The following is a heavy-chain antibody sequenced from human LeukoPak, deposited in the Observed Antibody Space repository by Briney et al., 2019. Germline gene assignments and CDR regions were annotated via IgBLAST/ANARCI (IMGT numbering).Heavy chain of an antibody. CDR3: ARGGYTYDI. J-gene: IGHJ4*02. CDR1: GFTFSSYS. CDR2: IKQDGSEK. V-gene: IGHV3-7*01. Sequence: GGSLRLSCTASGFTFSSYSMNWVRQAPGKGLEWVANIKQDGSEKNYVDSVKGRFTISRDNAKNSLYLQMNSLRGEDTAVYYCARGGYTYDIWGQGTLVTVSS. D-gene: IGHD5-18*01.